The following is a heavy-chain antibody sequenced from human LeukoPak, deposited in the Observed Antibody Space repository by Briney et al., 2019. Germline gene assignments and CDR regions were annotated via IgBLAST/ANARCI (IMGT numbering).Heavy chain of an antibody. J-gene: IGHJ5*02. Sequence: GGSLRLSCAASGFTFSTYWMSWVRQAPGKGLEWVANIKQDGSEKSYVDSVKGRFTISRDNAKNSLYLQMNSLRAEDTAVYYCARDRIAKYCSSTSCPYYLFDPWGQGTLVTVSS. V-gene: IGHV3-7*01. CDR2: IKQDGSEK. D-gene: IGHD2-2*01. CDR3: ARDRIAKYCSSTSCPYYLFDP. CDR1: GFTFSTYW.